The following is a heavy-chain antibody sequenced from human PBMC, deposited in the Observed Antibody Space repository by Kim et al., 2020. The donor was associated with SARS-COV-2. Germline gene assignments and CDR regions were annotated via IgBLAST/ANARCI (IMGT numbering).Heavy chain of an antibody. V-gene: IGHV7-4-1*02. D-gene: IGHD2-15*01. CDR1: GYTFTSYA. CDR3: ARDLPIVVVVAAEYNWFDP. Sequence: ASVKVSCKASGYTFTSYAMNWVRQAPGQGLEWMGWINTNTGNPTYAQGFTGRFVFSLDTSVSTAYLQISSLKAEDTAVYYCARDLPIVVVVAAEYNWFDPWGQGTLVTVSS. J-gene: IGHJ5*02. CDR2: INTNTGNP.